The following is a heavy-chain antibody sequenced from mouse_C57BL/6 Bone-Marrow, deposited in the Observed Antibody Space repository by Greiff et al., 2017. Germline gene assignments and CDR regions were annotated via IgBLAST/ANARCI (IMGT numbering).Heavy chain of an antibody. CDR2: INPNNGGT. J-gene: IGHJ4*01. Sequence: EVQLQQSGPELVKPGASVKISCKASGYTFTDYYMNWVKQSHGKSLEWIGDINPNNGGTSYNQKFKGKATLTVDKSSSTAYMELRSLTSEDSAVYYCARGEDYAMDYWGQGTSGTVSS. CDR3: ARGEDYAMDY. CDR1: GYTFTDYY. V-gene: IGHV1-26*01.